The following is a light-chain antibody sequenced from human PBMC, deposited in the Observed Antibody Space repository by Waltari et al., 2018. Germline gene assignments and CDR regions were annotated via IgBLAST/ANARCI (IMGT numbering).Light chain of an antibody. CDR1: QDVSTW. J-gene: IGKJ4*01. CDR3: QQTDSFPLT. V-gene: IGKV1-12*01. Sequence: DIQMTQSPSSVSASVGDRVTISCRASQDVSTWLAWYQQKPGKAPNLLIHGASSLQSGVPSRFSGSGSVTEFTLTINGLQPEDFATYYCQQTDSFPLTFGGGTKVEIK. CDR2: GAS.